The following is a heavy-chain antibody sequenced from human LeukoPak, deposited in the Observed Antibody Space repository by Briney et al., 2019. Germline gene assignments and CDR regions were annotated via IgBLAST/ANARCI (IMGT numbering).Heavy chain of an antibody. CDR1: GGSFSGYY. CDR2: TYYSGST. CDR3: ARGPDYYDSSGYYTPYGMDV. Sequence: SETLSLTCAVYGGSFSGYYWSWIRQHPGKGLEWIGYTYYSGSTNYNPSLKSRVAISVDTSKNQLSLQLTSVTAADTAVYYCARGPDYYDSSGYYTPYGMDVWGQGTTVTVSS. J-gene: IGHJ6*02. V-gene: IGHV4-34*09. D-gene: IGHD3-22*01.